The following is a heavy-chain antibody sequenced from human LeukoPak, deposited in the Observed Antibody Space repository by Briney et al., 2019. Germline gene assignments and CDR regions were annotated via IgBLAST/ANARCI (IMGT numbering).Heavy chain of an antibody. CDR2: IYYSGST. CDR1: GGSISSYY. V-gene: IGHV4-59*01. Sequence: SETLSLTCTVSGGSISSYYWTWFRQPPAKGLEWIGYIYYSGSTNYSPSLKSRVTISVDTSKSQFSLKLSSVTAADTAVYYCARATAAAGWFDYWGQGTLVTVSS. CDR3: ARATAAAGWFDY. J-gene: IGHJ4*02. D-gene: IGHD2-2*01.